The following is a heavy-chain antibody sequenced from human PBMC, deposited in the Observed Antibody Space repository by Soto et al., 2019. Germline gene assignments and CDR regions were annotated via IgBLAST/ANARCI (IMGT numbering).Heavy chain of an antibody. Sequence: WVRQMPGKGLEWMGIIYPGDSDTRYSPSFQGQVTISADKSISTAYLQWSSLKASDTAMYYCARRRPVNDGMDVWGQGTRVTVSS. CDR3: ARRRPVNDGMDV. V-gene: IGHV5-51*01. J-gene: IGHJ6*02. CDR2: IYPGDSDT.